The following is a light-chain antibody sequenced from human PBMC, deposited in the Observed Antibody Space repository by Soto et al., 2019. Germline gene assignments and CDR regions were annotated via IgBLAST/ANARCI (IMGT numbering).Light chain of an antibody. J-gene: IGKJ3*01. CDR1: QSVTSY. Sequence: EIVLTQSPAPLSLSPGERATLSCRASQSVTSYLAWYQQKPGQAPRLLIYDASNRATGIPAMFSGSGSGTDFTLTISSLEPEDFAVYYCQQRSNWPPFTFGPGTKVDIK. V-gene: IGKV3-11*01. CDR3: QQRSNWPPFT. CDR2: DAS.